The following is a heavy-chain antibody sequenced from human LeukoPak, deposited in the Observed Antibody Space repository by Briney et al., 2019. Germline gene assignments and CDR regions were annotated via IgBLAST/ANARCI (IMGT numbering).Heavy chain of an antibody. Sequence: GGSLRLSCAASGFTFDDYAMHWVRQAPGKGLEWVSGISWNSGSIGYADSVKGRFTISRDNAKNSLYLQMNSLRAEDTALYYCAKDLQHTYYYDSSGYQGYFDYWGQGTLVTVSS. D-gene: IGHD3-22*01. CDR3: AKDLQHTYYYDSSGYQGYFDY. V-gene: IGHV3-9*01. J-gene: IGHJ4*02. CDR2: ISWNSGSI. CDR1: GFTFDDYA.